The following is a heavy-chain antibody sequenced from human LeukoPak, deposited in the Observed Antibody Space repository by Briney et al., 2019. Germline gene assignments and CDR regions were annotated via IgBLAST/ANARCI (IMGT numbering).Heavy chain of an antibody. CDR1: YW. D-gene: IGHD3/OR15-3a*01. CDR2: INSDGSST. V-gene: IGHV3-74*01. Sequence: YWMXWVRQAPGXGLVWVSRINSDGSSTSYADSVKGRFTISRDNAKNTLYLQMNSLRAEDTAVYYCAKDWLFDYWGQGTLVTVSS. J-gene: IGHJ4*02. CDR3: AKDWLFDY.